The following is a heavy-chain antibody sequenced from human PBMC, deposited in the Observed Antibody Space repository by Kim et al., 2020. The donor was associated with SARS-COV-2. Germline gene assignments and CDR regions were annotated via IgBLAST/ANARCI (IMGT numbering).Heavy chain of an antibody. CDR3: ARDGGSYIWGWFDP. V-gene: IGHV3-66*01. J-gene: IGHJ5*02. CDR2: IYSGGST. CDR1: GFTVSSNY. Sequence: GGSLRLSCAASGFTVSSNYMSWVRQAPGKGLEWVSVIYSGGSTYYADSVKGRFTISRDNSKNTLYLQMNSLRAEDTAVYYCARDGGSYIWGWFDPWGQGTLVTVSS. D-gene: IGHD1-26*01.